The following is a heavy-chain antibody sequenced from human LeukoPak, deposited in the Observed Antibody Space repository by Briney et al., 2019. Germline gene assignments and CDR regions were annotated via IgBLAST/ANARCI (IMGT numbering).Heavy chain of an antibody. CDR1: GYTFTSYY. CDR3: ASGYCSGGSCPYYYYYYMDV. J-gene: IGHJ6*03. CDR2: INPSGGST. V-gene: IGHV1-46*01. Sequence: GASVKVSCKASGYTFTSYYMHWVRQAPGQGLEWMGIINPSGGSTSYAQKFQGRVTMTRDTSTSTVYMELSSLRSEDTAVYYCASGYCSGGSCPYYYYYYMDVWGKGTTVTVSS. D-gene: IGHD2-15*01.